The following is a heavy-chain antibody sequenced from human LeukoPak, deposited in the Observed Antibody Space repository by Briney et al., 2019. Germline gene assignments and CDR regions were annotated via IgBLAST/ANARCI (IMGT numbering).Heavy chain of an antibody. J-gene: IGHJ3*02. Sequence: ASVKVSCKASGYTFTGYYIHWVRQAPGQGLEWMGWINPNSGGTNYAQNFQGRVTMTRDTSISTAYMEPSRLRSDDTAVYYCARDYYDSSGYYKAFDIWGQGTMVTVSS. CDR2: INPNSGGT. D-gene: IGHD3-22*01. V-gene: IGHV1-2*02. CDR1: GYTFTGYY. CDR3: ARDYYDSSGYYKAFDI.